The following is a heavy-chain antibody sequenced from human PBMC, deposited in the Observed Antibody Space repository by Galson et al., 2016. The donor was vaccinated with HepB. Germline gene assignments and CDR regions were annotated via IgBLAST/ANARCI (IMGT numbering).Heavy chain of an antibody. D-gene: IGHD3-3*01. CDR3: AKLRVPITIFGVVIIGGWFDP. CDR2: ITGSGGST. V-gene: IGHV3-23*01. CDR1: GFTFTNYA. J-gene: IGHJ5*02. Sequence: SLRLSCAASGFTFTNYAMTWVRQAPGKGLEWVSAITGSGGSTYYADSVKGRFTISRDNSKNTLFLQMNSLRAEDTAVYYCAKLRVPITIFGVVIIGGWFDPWGQGTLVTVPS.